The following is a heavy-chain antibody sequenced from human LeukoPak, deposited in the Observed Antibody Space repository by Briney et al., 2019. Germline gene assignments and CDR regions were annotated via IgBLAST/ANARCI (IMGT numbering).Heavy chain of an antibody. J-gene: IGHJ6*03. CDR3: ARVYNSYYYYMDV. CDR2: IATYNGKT. V-gene: IGHV1-18*01. CDR1: GYTFDIYG. D-gene: IGHD1-14*01. Sequence: GASVKVSCKASGYTFDIYGIAWVRQAPGKGLEWMGWIATYNGKTDYAQNLQGRVTMTTDLSTGTAYMELRSLRSDDTAVYYCARVYNSYYYYMDVWGKGTPVTVSS.